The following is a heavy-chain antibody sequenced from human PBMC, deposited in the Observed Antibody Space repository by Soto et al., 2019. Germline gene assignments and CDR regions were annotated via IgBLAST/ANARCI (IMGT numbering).Heavy chain of an antibody. J-gene: IGHJ3*02. CDR1: GFTFSSYS. D-gene: IGHD3-16*01. V-gene: IGHV3-21*01. Sequence: GGSLRLSCAASGFTFSSYSMNWVRQAPGKGLEWVSSISSSSSYIYYADSVKGRFTISRDNAKNSLYLQMNSLRAEDTAVYYCARSYDYIWGSSFDAFDIWGQGTMVTVSS. CDR2: ISSSSSYI. CDR3: ARSYDYIWGSSFDAFDI.